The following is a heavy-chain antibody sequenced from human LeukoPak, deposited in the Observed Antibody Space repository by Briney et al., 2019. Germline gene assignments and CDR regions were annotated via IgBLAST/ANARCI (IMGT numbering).Heavy chain of an antibody. J-gene: IGHJ4*02. CDR3: ARWRLELV. CDR2: IYYSGT. V-gene: IGHV4-31*03. Sequence: SETLSLTCTVSGGSISSGGYYWTWIRQHPGKGLEWIGYIYYSGTYYNPSLKSRVSISEDTSKNQFSLKLTSVTAADTAVYYCARWRLELVWGQGTLVTVSS. D-gene: IGHD3-16*01. CDR1: GGSISSGGYY.